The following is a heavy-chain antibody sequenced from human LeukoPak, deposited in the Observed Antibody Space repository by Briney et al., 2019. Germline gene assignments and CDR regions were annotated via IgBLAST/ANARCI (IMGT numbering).Heavy chain of an antibody. CDR3: ATDALYYYDSSGYYGLDY. J-gene: IGHJ4*02. Sequence: GGSLRLSCAASGFIFSTYSMNWVRQAPGKGLEWVAVISYDGSNKYYADSVKGRFTISRDNSKNTLYLQMNSLRAEDTAVYYCATDALYYYDSSGYYGLDYWGQGTLVTVSS. CDR2: ISYDGSNK. D-gene: IGHD3-22*01. V-gene: IGHV3-30*03. CDR1: GFIFSTYS.